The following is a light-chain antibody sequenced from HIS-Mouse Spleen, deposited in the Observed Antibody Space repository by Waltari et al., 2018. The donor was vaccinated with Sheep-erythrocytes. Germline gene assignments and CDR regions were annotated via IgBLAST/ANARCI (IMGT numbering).Light chain of an antibody. CDR3: AAWDASLSGWV. J-gene: IGLJ3*02. V-gene: IGLV1-47*01. CDR1: SSNIGSNY. CDR2: RNT. Sequence: QSVLTQPPSASGTPGQRVTISCSGSSSNIGSNYVYWYQQLPGTAPKLLIYRNTRRPSGVPDRFSGSKSGTSASRAISGLRSEDEADYYCAAWDASLSGWVFGGGTKLTVL.